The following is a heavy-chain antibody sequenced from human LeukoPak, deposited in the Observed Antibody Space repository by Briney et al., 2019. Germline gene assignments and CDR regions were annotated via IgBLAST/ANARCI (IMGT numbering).Heavy chain of an antibody. CDR3: ARKENVYYYFDY. D-gene: IGHD3-10*01. J-gene: IGHJ4*02. CDR2: ISSSGNT. Sequence: PSETLSLTCTVSGASISGYFWSWIRQPPGKGLEWIGYISSSGNTNYNPSLKSRVTISVDTSKNRFSLKLSSVTAVDTAVYYCARKENVYYYFDYWGQGTLVTVSS. V-gene: IGHV4-59*12. CDR1: GASISGYF.